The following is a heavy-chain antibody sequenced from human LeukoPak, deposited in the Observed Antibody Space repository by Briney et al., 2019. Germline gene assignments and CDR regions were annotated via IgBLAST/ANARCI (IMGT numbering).Heavy chain of an antibody. D-gene: IGHD3-10*01. V-gene: IGHV4-39*07. J-gene: IGHJ4*02. CDR1: GDSISSSSSY. CDR2: IYYSGST. Sequence: PSGTLSLTCTVSGDSISSSSSYWGWIRQPPGEGLEWIGSIYYSGSTYYNTSLKSRVTISVDTSKNQFSLKLSSVTAADTAVYYCARAGAYGSGSYYDYWGQGTLVTVSS. CDR3: ARAGAYGSGSYYDY.